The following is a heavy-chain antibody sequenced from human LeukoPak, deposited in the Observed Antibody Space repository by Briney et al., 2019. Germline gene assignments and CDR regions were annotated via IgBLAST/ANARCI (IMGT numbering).Heavy chain of an antibody. Sequence: GASVKVSCKASGYTFTSYGISWVRQAPGQGLEWMGIINPSGGSTSYAQKFQGRVTMTRDTSTSTVYMELSSLRSEDTAVYYCAREIPTTEYSSSSGQFDYWGQGTLVTVSS. D-gene: IGHD6-6*01. CDR1: GYTFTSYG. V-gene: IGHV1-46*01. J-gene: IGHJ4*02. CDR3: AREIPTTEYSSSSGQFDY. CDR2: INPSGGST.